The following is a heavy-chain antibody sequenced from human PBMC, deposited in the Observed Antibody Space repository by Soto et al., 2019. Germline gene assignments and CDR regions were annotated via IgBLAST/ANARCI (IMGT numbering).Heavy chain of an antibody. Sequence: SLRLSCAASGFTFSSYAMSWVRQAPGKGLEWVSAISGSGGSTYYADSVKGRFTVSRDNSKNTLYLQMNSLRAEDTAVYYCAKDKRDGYNYRCFDYWGQGTLVTVSS. CDR2: ISGSGGST. CDR1: GFTFSSYA. V-gene: IGHV3-23*01. D-gene: IGHD5-12*01. J-gene: IGHJ4*02. CDR3: AKDKRDGYNYRCFDY.